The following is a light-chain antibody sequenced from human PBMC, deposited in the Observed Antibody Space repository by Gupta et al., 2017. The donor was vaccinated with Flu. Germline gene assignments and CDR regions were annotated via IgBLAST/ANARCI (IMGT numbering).Light chain of an antibody. Sequence: NFMLTQPHSVSESPGTTVTISCTRRSGSIASNYVQWYQQRPGSSPTTVIYENNQRPSGVPDRFSCSIDSSSNSASLTISGLKTEDEADYYCQSYDSSNHVVFGGGTKLTVL. CDR3: QSYDSSNHVV. J-gene: IGLJ2*01. V-gene: IGLV6-57*01. CDR1: SGSIASNY. CDR2: ENN.